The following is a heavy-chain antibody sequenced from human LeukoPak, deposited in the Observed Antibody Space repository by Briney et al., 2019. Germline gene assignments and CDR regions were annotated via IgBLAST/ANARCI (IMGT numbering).Heavy chain of an antibody. J-gene: IGHJ4*02. V-gene: IGHV3-66*01. D-gene: IGHD1-14*01. CDR2: TYSGDTT. CDR1: GSIVRSNH. CDR3: ARERPDSRHRDS. Sequence: VRSLRLSCAAFGSIVRSNHINWVCQAPGKGLEWVSITYSGDTTYYADSVKGRFIISRDDSKNTLSLQINDLRAQRTPVYYTARERPDSRHRDSWGRGALVTVSS.